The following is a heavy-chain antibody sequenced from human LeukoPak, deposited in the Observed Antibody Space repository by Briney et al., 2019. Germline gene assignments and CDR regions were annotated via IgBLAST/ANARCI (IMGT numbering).Heavy chain of an antibody. CDR3: VRGRAATAYYYNYYMDV. D-gene: IGHD6-13*01. Sequence: GGSLRLSCAASGFTFNSYWMHWVRQAPGKGLVWVSRINSDESSTIHADSVKGRFTISRDNAKNTVYLQMNSLRVEDTAVYYCVRGRAATAYYYNYYMDVWGKGTTVTVSS. CDR2: INSDESST. J-gene: IGHJ6*03. CDR1: GFTFNSYW. V-gene: IGHV3-74*01.